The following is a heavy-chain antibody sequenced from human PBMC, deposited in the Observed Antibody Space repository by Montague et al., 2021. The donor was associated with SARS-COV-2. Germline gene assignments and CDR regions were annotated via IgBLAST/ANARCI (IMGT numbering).Heavy chain of an antibody. D-gene: IGHD2-2*01. Sequence: SETRAPTCKGHGGPISRSSYYWGWIRQPPGKGLEWIGSIYYSGSTYYNPSLKSRVTISVDTSKNQFSLKLSSVTAADTAVYYCARDKAEYIVVVPAVPLAYGMDVWGQGTTVTVSS. V-gene: IGHV4-39*07. CDR2: IYYSGST. J-gene: IGHJ6*02. CDR1: GGPISRSSYY. CDR3: ARDKAEYIVVVPAVPLAYGMDV.